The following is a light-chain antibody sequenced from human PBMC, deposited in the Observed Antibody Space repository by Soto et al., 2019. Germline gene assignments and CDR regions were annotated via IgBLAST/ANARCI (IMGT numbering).Light chain of an antibody. J-gene: IGKJ4*01. V-gene: IGKV1-9*01. CDR1: QGINDY. CDR2: AAS. Sequence: DIQLTQSPSFLSASVGDRVNITCRASQGINDYLAWYQQKPGKAPKLLIYAASTLQSEVPSRFSGSASGTEFPLPISSLQPEDFATYYCQQFNTYPLTFGGGTKVEVK. CDR3: QQFNTYPLT.